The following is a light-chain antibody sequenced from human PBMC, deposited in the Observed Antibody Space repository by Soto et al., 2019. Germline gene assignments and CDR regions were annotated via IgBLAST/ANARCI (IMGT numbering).Light chain of an antibody. CDR2: KAS. Sequence: DIQMTQSPCTLSASVGDRVTITCRASQSISSWLAWYQQKPGKAPKLLIYKASSLESGVPSRFSGSGSGTEFTLTISSLQPDDFATYYCQQYNSYSTFGQGTKVDIK. J-gene: IGKJ1*01. CDR1: QSISSW. V-gene: IGKV1-5*03. CDR3: QQYNSYST.